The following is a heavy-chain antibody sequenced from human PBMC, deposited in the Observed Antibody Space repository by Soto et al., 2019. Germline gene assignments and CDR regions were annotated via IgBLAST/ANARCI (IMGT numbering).Heavy chain of an antibody. CDR3: TSAAQQYYYGSGSYGPLDY. CDR1: GFTFGDYA. V-gene: IGHV3-49*03. CDR2: IRSKAYGGTT. J-gene: IGHJ4*02. D-gene: IGHD3-10*01. Sequence: GESLKISCTASGFTFGDYAMSWFRQAPGKGLEWVGFIRSKAYGGTTEYAASVKGRFTISRDDSKSIAYLQMNSLKTEDTAVYYCTSAAQQYYYGSGSYGPLDYWGQGTLVTVSS.